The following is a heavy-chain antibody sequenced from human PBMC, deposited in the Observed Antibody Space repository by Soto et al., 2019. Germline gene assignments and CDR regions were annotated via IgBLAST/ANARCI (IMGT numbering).Heavy chain of an antibody. CDR2: IIPIFGTA. Sequence: SVNVSCEASGGTFSSYSISWVRQAPGQGLEWMGGIIPIFGTANYAQKFQGRVTITADESTSTAYMELSSLRSEDTAVYYCARVVDSSGYYSYYYYGMDVWGQGTTVTVSS. D-gene: IGHD3-22*01. CDR1: GGTFSSYS. J-gene: IGHJ6*02. CDR3: ARVVDSSGYYSYYYYGMDV. V-gene: IGHV1-69*13.